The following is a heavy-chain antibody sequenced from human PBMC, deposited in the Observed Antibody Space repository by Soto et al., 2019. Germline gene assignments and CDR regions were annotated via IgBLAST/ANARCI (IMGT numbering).Heavy chain of an antibody. CDR1: GGSFKGSY. CDR3: ATRKGQHMGLRYYGMDV. D-gene: IGHD3-3*01. CDR2: INHSGST. J-gene: IGHJ6*02. V-gene: IGHV4-34*01. Sequence: SLTSAAYGGSFKGSYGSWIRKHPGKGLEWIGEINHSGSTNYNPSLKSRVTISVDTPKNQFSLNLSSVTAADTAVYYCATRKGQHMGLRYYGMDVWGQGTTLTGSS.